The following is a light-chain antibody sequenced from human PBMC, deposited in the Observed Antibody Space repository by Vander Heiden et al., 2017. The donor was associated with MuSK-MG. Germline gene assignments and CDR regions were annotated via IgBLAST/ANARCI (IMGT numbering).Light chain of an antibody. Sequence: DIVMTQSPDSLAVSLGERATINRKSSQSVLYSSNNKNYLAWYQQKPGQPPKLLIYWASTRQSGVPDRFSGSDSGTDFTLTISSLQAEDVAVYYCQQYDTTPITFGQGTRLEIK. J-gene: IGKJ5*01. V-gene: IGKV4-1*01. CDR3: QQYDTTPIT. CDR1: QSVLYSSNNKNY. CDR2: WAS.